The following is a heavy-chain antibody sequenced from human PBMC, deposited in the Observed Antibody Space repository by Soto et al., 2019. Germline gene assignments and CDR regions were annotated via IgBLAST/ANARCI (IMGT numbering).Heavy chain of an antibody. CDR2: ISYSGST. J-gene: IGHJ4*01. V-gene: IGHV4-30-4*01. D-gene: IGHD3-22*01. CDR3: ARLPYYDRHFDD. Sequence: SETLSLTCALSGGSISSGAYYWSWVRQPPGKALEYVGYISYSGSTYYNPSLKSRVTISLDTSKNHRSLQLTSVTAADTARYYCARLPYYDRHFDDWGQGILVTVSS. CDR1: GGSISSGAYY.